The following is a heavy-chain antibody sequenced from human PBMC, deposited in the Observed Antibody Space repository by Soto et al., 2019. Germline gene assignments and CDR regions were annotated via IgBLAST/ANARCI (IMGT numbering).Heavy chain of an antibody. D-gene: IGHD2-8*01. CDR2: MNPNNGNT. CDR3: ASGPHPYFNAY. Sequence: QVQLVQSGAEVKKPGASVKVSCKASGYTFTSYNINWVRQATGQGLEWMGWMNPNNGNTGYAQNFQGRVTMTRDTSISTAYMELSSLRSEDTAVYYCASGPHPYFNAYWGQGTLVTVSS. J-gene: IGHJ4*02. V-gene: IGHV1-8*01. CDR1: GYTFTSYN.